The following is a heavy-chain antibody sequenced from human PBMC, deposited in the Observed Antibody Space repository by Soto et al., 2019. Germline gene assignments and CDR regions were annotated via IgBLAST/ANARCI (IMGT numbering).Heavy chain of an antibody. Sequence: SGPTLVNPTETLTLTCTVSGFSLSNGKGGVSWIRQPPGKALEWLAHIFSNDEKSYRTSLKSRLTISEDTSKSQVVLTMTNVDPVDTATYYCARILFGRSVAGGYFYMDVWGQGTTVTVS. V-gene: IGHV2-26*01. D-gene: IGHD6-19*01. CDR3: ARILFGRSVAGGYFYMDV. CDR1: GFSLSNGKGG. CDR2: IFSNDEK. J-gene: IGHJ6*03.